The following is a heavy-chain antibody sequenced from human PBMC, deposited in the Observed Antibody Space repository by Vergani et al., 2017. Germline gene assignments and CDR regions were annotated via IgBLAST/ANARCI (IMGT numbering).Heavy chain of an antibody. J-gene: IGHJ3*02. Sequence: EVQLLESGGGLVQPGGSLRLSCAASGFTFSSYAMSWVRPAPGKGVEWGSAISGSGVSTYYAYSVKGRFTISRDNSKNTMYLQMNSLRAEDTAVYYCAKDQTQDIVVVPAARRGAAFDIWGQVTMVTVSS. V-gene: IGHV3-23*01. CDR2: ISGSGVST. CDR1: GFTFSSYA. CDR3: AKDQTQDIVVVPAARRGAAFDI. D-gene: IGHD2-2*01.